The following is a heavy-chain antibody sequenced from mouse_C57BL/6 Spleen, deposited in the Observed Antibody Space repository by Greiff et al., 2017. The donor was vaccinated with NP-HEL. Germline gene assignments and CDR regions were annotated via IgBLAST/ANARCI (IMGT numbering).Heavy chain of an antibody. CDR2: INPSNGGT. Sequence: VQLQQPGTELVKPGASVKLSCKASGYTFTSYWMHWVKQRPGQGLEWIGNINPSNGGTNYNETFKSKATLPVDKSSSPAYMQLSSLRSEDSAVSYCARESYENWYFDVWGTGTTVTVSS. J-gene: IGHJ1*03. V-gene: IGHV1-53*01. CDR3: ARESYENWYFDV. CDR1: GYTFTSYW. D-gene: IGHD2-12*01.